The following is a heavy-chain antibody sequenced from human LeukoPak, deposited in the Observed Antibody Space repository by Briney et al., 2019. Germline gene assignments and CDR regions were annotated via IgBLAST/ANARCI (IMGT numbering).Heavy chain of an antibody. V-gene: IGHV3-7*01. CDR2: IKQDGSEK. Sequence: GGSLRLSCAASGFTFSNYWMSWVRQAPGKGLEWVANIKQDGSEKYYVDSVKGRFTISRDNAKNSLYLQMNSLRAEDTAVYYCARVSGSSWYGAFDIWGQGTMVTVSS. D-gene: IGHD6-13*01. J-gene: IGHJ3*02. CDR3: ARVSGSSWYGAFDI. CDR1: GFTFSNYW.